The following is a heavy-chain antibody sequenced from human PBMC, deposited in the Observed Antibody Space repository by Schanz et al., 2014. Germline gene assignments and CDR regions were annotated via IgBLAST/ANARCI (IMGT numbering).Heavy chain of an antibody. CDR1: GFTFTNYA. D-gene: IGHD3-9*01. Sequence: EVQLLESGGGLVQPGGSLRLSCAASGFTFTNYAMTWVRQAPGKGLEWVSGISGSGGSTYDADSVKGRFTISRDKSKNTLYLQMNSLRAEDTAVYYCAKDHAGSDILTALGNWGQGTLVTGSS. CDR2: ISGSGGST. J-gene: IGHJ4*02. CDR3: AKDHAGSDILTALGN. V-gene: IGHV3-23*01.